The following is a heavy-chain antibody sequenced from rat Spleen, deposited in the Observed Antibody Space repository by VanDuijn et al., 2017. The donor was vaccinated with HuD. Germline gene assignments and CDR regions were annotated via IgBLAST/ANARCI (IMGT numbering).Heavy chain of an antibody. V-gene: IGHV2-30*01. Sequence: QVQLKESGPGLVQPSETLSLTCTVSGFSLTSYNVHWVRQPTGKGLEWMGVIWTGGTTDYSSALKSRLSISRDTSRSQVFLKMNSLQTEDTATYYCASLGARDWYFDFWGPGTMVTVSS. J-gene: IGHJ1*01. CDR2: IWTGGTT. D-gene: IGHD5-1*01. CDR3: ASLGARDWYFDF. CDR1: GFSLTSYN.